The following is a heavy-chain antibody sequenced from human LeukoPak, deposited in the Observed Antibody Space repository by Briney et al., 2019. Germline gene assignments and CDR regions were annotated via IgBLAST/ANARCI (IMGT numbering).Heavy chain of an antibody. J-gene: IGHJ4*02. CDR2: MIPIFGTA. CDR1: GGTFSSYA. CDR3: AIGRPFDY. Sequence: GASVKVFCKASGGTFSSYAISWVRQAPGQGLEGMGRMIPIFGTANYAQKFQGRVTITTDESTSTAYMELSSLRSEDTAVYYCAIGRPFDYWGQGTLVTVSS. V-gene: IGHV1-69*05.